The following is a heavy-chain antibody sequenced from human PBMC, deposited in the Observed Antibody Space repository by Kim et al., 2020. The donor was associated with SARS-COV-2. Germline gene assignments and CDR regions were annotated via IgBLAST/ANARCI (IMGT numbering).Heavy chain of an antibody. D-gene: IGHD3-22*01. CDR3: ARDPGGPYYDSSGRKYYFDY. CDR1: GDSVSSNSAA. V-gene: IGHV6-1*01. CDR2: TYYRSKWYN. Sequence: SQTLSLTCAISGDSVSSNSAAWNWIRQSPSRGLEWLGRTYYRSKWYNDYAVSVKSRITINPDTSKNQFSLQLNSVTPEDTAVYYCARDPGGPYYDSSGRKYYFDYWGQGTLVTVSS. J-gene: IGHJ4*02.